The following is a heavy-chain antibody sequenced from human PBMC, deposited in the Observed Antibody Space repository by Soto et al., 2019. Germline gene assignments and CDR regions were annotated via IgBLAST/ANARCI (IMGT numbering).Heavy chain of an antibody. CDR1: GFSLSTSGVD. CDR3: AHYAVEAVITKSFDY. Sequence: QITLKESGPTLVKPTQTLTLTCTFSGFSLSTSGVDVGWIRQPPGKALEWLALIYWDDDKRYSPSLKSRLTITKDTSKNQVVLTMTNMDPVDTATYYCAHYAVEAVITKSFDYWGQGTLVTVSS. CDR2: IYWDDDK. J-gene: IGHJ4*02. V-gene: IGHV2-5*02. D-gene: IGHD3-22*01.